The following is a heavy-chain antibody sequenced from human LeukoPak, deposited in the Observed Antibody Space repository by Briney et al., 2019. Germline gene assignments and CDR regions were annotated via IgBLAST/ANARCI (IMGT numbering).Heavy chain of an antibody. CDR3: AKDSPYRGWELPTPDY. J-gene: IGHJ4*02. D-gene: IGHD1-26*01. CDR2: ISGSGGST. Sequence: GGSLRLSCAASGFTFSNYGMHWVRQAPGKGLEWVSAISGSGGSTYYADSVKGRFTISRDNSKNTLYLQMNSLRAEDTAVYYCAKDSPYRGWELPTPDYWGQGTLVTVSS. V-gene: IGHV3-23*01. CDR1: GFTFSNYG.